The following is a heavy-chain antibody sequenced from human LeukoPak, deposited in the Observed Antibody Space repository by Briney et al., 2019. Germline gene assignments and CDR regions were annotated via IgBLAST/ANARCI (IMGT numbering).Heavy chain of an antibody. CDR1: GFTFSSYA. Sequence: GGSLRLSXAASGFTFSSYAMSWVRQTPGKGLEWLSAISGSGGSTYYADSVKGRFTISRDNSKNTLYLQMNGLRAEDTAVYYCAKLEGRSMIVGYFQHWGQGTLVTVSS. V-gene: IGHV3-23*01. D-gene: IGHD3-22*01. CDR3: AKLEGRSMIVGYFQH. J-gene: IGHJ1*01. CDR2: ISGSGGST.